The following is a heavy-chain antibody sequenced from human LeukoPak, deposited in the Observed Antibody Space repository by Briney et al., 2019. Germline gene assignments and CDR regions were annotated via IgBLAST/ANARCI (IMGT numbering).Heavy chain of an antibody. V-gene: IGHV4-59*01. J-gene: IGHJ2*01. CDR1: GDSIRSYY. Sequence: SSETLSLTCTVSGDSIRSYYWSWIRQPPGKGLEWIGYIYYSETANYNPSLKSRVTISVDTFKNQFSLKLTSVTAADTAVYYCARVYYSSSYDYWYFDLWGRGTLVTVSS. D-gene: IGHD6-13*01. CDR2: IYYSETA. CDR3: ARVYYSSSYDYWYFDL.